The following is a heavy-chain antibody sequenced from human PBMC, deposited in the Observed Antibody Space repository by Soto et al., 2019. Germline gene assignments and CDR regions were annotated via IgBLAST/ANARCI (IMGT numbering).Heavy chain of an antibody. CDR3: ARDALSSCVDY. D-gene: IGHD6-13*01. CDR1: GFSLCSYS. CDR2: IKQDGSEK. J-gene: IGHJ4*02. Sequence: GGALGISLAAPGFSLCSYSLRRGRQAPGKGLEWVANIKQDGSEKYYVDSVKGRFTISRDNAKNSLYLQMNSLRAEDTAVYYCARDALSSCVDYWGQGTLVTVSS. V-gene: IGHV3-7*01.